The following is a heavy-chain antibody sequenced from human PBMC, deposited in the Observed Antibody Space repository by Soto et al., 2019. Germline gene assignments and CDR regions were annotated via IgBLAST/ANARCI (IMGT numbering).Heavy chain of an antibody. CDR1: GFTFSSYA. V-gene: IGHV3-23*01. D-gene: IGHD2-2*01. J-gene: IGHJ4*02. CDR3: AKDIVVEPAPMGRAFDY. CDR2: ISGSGGHT. Sequence: EVQLLESGGGLVQPGGSLRLSCAASGFTFSSYAMSWVRQAPGKGLEWVSAISGSGGHTYYADSLKGRFTSSRNSSKNTLYLQMNSLGAEDTAVYYCAKDIVVEPAPMGRAFDYWGQGTLVTVSS.